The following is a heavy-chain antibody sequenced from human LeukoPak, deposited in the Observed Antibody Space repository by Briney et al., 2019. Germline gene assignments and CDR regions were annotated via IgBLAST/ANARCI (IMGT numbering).Heavy chain of an antibody. CDR1: GGSISSSSYY. Sequence: PSETLSLTCTVSGGSISSSSYYWGWIRQPPGKGLEWIGEINHSGSTNYNPSLKSRVTISVDTSKNQFSLKLSSVTAADTAVYYCGGIAVAGIHDYWGEGTLVTVSS. CDR3: GGIAVAGIHDY. V-gene: IGHV4-39*07. D-gene: IGHD6-19*01. CDR2: INHSGST. J-gene: IGHJ4*02.